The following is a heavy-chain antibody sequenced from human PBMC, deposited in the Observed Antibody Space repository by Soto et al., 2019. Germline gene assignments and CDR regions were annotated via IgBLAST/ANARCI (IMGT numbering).Heavy chain of an antibody. CDR1: GVTFSSYA. CDR3: ARRAYYYDSSGYYSYNWFDP. J-gene: IGHJ5*02. Sequence: SVKVSCKASGVTFSSYAISGVRQAPEQGLEWMGGIIPIFGTANYAQKFQGRVTITADESTSTAYMELSSLRSEDTAVYYCARRAYYYDSSGYYSYNWFDPWGQGTLVTVSS. CDR2: IIPIFGTA. D-gene: IGHD3-22*01. V-gene: IGHV1-69*13.